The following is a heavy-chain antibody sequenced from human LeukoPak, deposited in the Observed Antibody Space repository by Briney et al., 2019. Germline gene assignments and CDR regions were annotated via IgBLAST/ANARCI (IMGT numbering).Heavy chain of an antibody. CDR3: ARGRVYGYYAADY. Sequence: PGGSLRLSCAASGFTFRRRGMSWVRQAPGKGLEWVSSISGSGGSTFYGDSVKGRFTISRDNAKNSLDLQMNSLRAEDTAVYYCARGRVYGYYAADYWGQGTLVTVSS. D-gene: IGHD4-17*01. V-gene: IGHV3-21*01. CDR2: ISGSGGST. J-gene: IGHJ4*02. CDR1: GFTFRRRG.